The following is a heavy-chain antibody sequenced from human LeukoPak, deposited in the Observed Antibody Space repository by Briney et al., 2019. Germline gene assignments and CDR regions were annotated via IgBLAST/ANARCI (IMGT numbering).Heavy chain of an antibody. CDR3: AKAPQYWVGGDDAVHFDY. D-gene: IGHD2-21*02. CDR1: GFTFDDYA. Sequence: PGGSLRLSCAASGFTFDDYAMHWVRQAPGKGLEWVSGISWNSGSIGYADSVKGRFTISRDNAKNSLYLQMNSLRAEDTALYYCAKAPQYWVGGDDAVHFDYWGQGTLVTVSS. J-gene: IGHJ4*02. V-gene: IGHV3-9*01. CDR2: ISWNSGSI.